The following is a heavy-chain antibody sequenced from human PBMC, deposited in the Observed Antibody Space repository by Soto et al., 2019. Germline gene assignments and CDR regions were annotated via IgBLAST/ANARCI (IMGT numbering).Heavy chain of an antibody. J-gene: IGHJ4*02. D-gene: IGHD3-3*01. V-gene: IGHV1-18*01. Sequence: ASVKVSCKASGYTFTDYGISWVRQAPGQGLQWMGWITAFNGNTKYAQQFQGRVTMTTDTSTSTAYMELRSLESDDTAVYYCARISQSDFWSGYYYFFDYWGQG. CDR3: ARISQSDFWSGYYYFFDY. CDR1: GYTFTDYG. CDR2: ITAFNGNT.